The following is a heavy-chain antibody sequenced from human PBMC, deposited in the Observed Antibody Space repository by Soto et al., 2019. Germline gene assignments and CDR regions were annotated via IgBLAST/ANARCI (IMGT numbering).Heavy chain of an antibody. Sequence: GESLKISCKGSGYNFNRYWIGWVRQMPGKGLEWMGVIYPGDSDTRYSPSLQGQVTISADKSISTAYLQWSSLQASDTAMYYCARLPLLSYGMDVWGQGTTVTVSS. J-gene: IGHJ6*02. V-gene: IGHV5-51*01. CDR1: GYNFNRYW. CDR3: ARLPLLSYGMDV. D-gene: IGHD1-26*01. CDR2: IYPGDSDT.